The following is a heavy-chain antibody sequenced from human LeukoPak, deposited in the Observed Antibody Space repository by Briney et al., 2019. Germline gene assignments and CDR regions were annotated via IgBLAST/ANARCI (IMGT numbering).Heavy chain of an antibody. CDR1: GYTFTSYY. V-gene: IGHV1-46*01. CDR3: ARSPQNYYDSSGYPGDY. J-gene: IGHJ4*02. Sequence: ASVKVSCKASGYTFTSYYMHWVRQAPGQGLEWMGIINPSGGSTSYAQKFQGRVTITRDTSASTAYMELSSLRSEDTAVYYCARSPQNYYDSSGYPGDYWGQGTLVTVSS. CDR2: INPSGGST. D-gene: IGHD3-22*01.